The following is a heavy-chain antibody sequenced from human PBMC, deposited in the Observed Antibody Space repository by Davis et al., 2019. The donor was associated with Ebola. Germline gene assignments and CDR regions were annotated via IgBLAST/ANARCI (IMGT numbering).Heavy chain of an antibody. CDR1: AFPFSRYC. CDR3: ARDVGGRAGY. V-gene: IGHV3-74*01. CDR2: ILTDGTTT. J-gene: IGHJ4*02. Sequence: PAGSLTLSCAGSAFPFSRYCFHWVRHAPGKGLEWVSPILTDGTTTNYADSVRGRFTISRDNAKNTLFLQMNSLRADDTAVYYWARDVGGRAGYWGQGTLVTVSS.